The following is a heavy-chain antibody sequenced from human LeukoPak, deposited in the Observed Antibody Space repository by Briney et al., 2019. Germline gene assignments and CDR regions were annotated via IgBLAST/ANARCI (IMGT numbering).Heavy chain of an antibody. CDR3: ARESRGLQLWLGTSWFDP. D-gene: IGHD5-18*01. J-gene: IGHJ5*02. V-gene: IGHV4-4*07. CDR2: IYTSGST. CDR1: GGSISRYY. Sequence: SETLSLPCTVSGGSISRYYWSWIRQPAGKGLEWIGRIYTSGSTNYNPSLKSRVTMSVDTSKNQFSLKLSSVTAADTPVDYCARESRGLQLWLGTSWFDPWGQGTLVTVSS.